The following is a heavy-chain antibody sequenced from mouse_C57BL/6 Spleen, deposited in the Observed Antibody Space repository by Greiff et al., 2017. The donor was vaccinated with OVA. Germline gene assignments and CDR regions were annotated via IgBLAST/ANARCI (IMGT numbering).Heavy chain of an antibody. CDR1: GFSLTRYG. V-gene: IGHV2-5*01. D-gene: IGHD2-4*01. CDR3: AKTFYDYDTPLYYAMDY. CDR2: IWRGGST. Sequence: VHLVESGPGLVQPSQSLSITCTVSGFSLTRYGVHWVRQSPGKGLEWLGVIWRGGSTDYNAAFMSRLSITKDNSKSQVFFKMNSLQADDTAIYYCAKTFYDYDTPLYYAMDYWGQGTSVTVSS. J-gene: IGHJ4*01.